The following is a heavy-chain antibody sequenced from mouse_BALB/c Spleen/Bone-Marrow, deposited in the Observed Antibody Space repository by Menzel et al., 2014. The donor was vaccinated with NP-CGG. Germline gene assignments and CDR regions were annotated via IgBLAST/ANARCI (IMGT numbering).Heavy chain of an antibody. J-gene: IGHJ4*01. Sequence: VQLQQSGPELVKPGASMKISCKASSYSFTGYTMNWVKQSHGKNLEWIGLINPYNGGTSHKQKFKGKATLTVDKSSSTAYMELLSLTSEDSAVYYCARWDYYGYAMDYWGQGTSVTVSS. CDR3: ARWDYYGYAMDY. CDR1: SYSFTGYT. CDR2: INPYNGGT. D-gene: IGHD1-1*01. V-gene: IGHV1-26*01.